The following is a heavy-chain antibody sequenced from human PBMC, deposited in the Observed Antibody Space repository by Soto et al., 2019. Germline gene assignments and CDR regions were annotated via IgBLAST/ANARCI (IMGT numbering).Heavy chain of an antibody. CDR3: AREKAGTTVAFYYYYGMDV. V-gene: IGHV3-33*01. Sequence: GGSLRLSCAASGFTFSSYGMHWVRQAPGKGLEWVAVIWYDGSNKYYADSVKGRFTISRDNSKNTLYLQMNSLRAEDTAVYYCAREKAGTTVAFYYYYGMDVWGQGTTVTVSS. CDR1: GFTFSSYG. J-gene: IGHJ6*02. D-gene: IGHD4-17*01. CDR2: IWYDGSNK.